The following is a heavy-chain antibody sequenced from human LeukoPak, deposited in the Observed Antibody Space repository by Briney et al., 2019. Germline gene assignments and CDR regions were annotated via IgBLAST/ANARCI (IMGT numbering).Heavy chain of an antibody. J-gene: IGHJ4*02. Sequence: GGSLRLSCAASGFTFSSYGMPWVRQAPGKGLEWVAVISYDGSNKYYADSVKGRFTISRDNSKNTLYLQMNSLRAEDTAVYYCAKDIAAAGPGMSWGQGTLVTVSS. CDR2: ISYDGSNK. V-gene: IGHV3-30*18. D-gene: IGHD6-13*01. CDR3: AKDIAAAGPGMS. CDR1: GFTFSSYG.